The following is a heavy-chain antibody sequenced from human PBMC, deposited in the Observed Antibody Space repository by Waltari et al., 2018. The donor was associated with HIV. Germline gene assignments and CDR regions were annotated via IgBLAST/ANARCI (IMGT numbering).Heavy chain of an antibody. D-gene: IGHD1-26*01. J-gene: IGHJ4*02. CDR1: GYIFDDFD. CDR3: TKARRGAVLGDD. V-gene: IGHV1-8*01. Sequence: QVQLVQSGPEVKKPGASVKVSCKASGYIFDDFDINWIRRAPGRGLEWLGWMNPVTGMPGYGQRCRGRFAMARTNSINTAFLEVTNVRAHDTAIYYCTKARRGAVLGDDWGQGTRVTVSS. CDR2: MNPVTGMP.